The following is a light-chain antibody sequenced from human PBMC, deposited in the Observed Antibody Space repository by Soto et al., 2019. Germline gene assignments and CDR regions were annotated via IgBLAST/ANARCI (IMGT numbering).Light chain of an antibody. V-gene: IGLV2-23*03. CDR2: EGS. CDR1: SSDVGSYNL. J-gene: IGLJ1*01. CDR3: CSYAGSSTFSNYV. Sequence: QSALTQPASVSGSPGQSITISCTGTSSDVGSYNLVSWYQQHPGKAPKLMIYEGSKRPSGVTNRFSGSKSGKTASLTISGLQAEDEADYYCCSYAGSSTFSNYVFGTGTKVTV.